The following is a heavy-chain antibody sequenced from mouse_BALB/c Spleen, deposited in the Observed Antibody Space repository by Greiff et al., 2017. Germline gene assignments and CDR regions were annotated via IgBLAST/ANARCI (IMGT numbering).Heavy chain of an antibody. V-gene: IGHV2-9*02. CDR1: GFSLTSYG. D-gene: IGHD1-1*02. CDR3: ARDHGHYFDY. J-gene: IGHJ2*01. Sequence: VKLQESGPGLVAPSQSLSITCTVSGFSLTSYGVHWVRQPPGKGLEWLGVIWAGGSTNYNSALMARLSISKDNSKSQVFLKMNSLQTDDTAMYYCARDHGHYFDYWGQGTTLTVAS. CDR2: IWAGGST.